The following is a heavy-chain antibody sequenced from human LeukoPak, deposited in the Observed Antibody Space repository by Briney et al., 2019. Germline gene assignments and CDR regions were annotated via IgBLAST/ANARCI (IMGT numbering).Heavy chain of an antibody. J-gene: IGHJ5*02. CDR3: AKSTGYWETNWFDP. D-gene: IGHD3-9*01. V-gene: IGHV1-18*01. CDR1: GYAFAKYG. Sequence: ASAKVSCKASGYAFAKYGVNWVRQAPGRGLEWVGYISAYNDYTDYAENFQGRVTLTTDTSTNTAYMELRSLQSDDTAVYYCAKSTGYWETNWFDPWGQGTLVTVSS. CDR2: ISAYNDYT.